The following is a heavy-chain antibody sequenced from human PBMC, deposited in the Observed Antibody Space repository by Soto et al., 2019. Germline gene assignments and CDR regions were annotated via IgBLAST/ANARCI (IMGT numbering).Heavy chain of an antibody. CDR3: ARLYCSAASCYAVGAFDI. V-gene: IGHV3-33*01. D-gene: IGHD2-15*01. J-gene: IGHJ3*02. CDR2: IWFDGSDK. CDR1: GFTFSTYG. Sequence: QVQLVESGGGVVQPGRSLRLSCAASGFTFSTYGMHWVRQAPGKGLEWVALIWFDGSDKYYTESVKGRFTISRDNSRSTVYVQMNSLRAEDTAIYYCARLYCSAASCYAVGAFDIRGQGTMVTVTS.